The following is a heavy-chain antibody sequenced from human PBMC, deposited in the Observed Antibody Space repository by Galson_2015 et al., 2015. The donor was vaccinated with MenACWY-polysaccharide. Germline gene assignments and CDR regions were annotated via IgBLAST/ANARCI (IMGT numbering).Heavy chain of an antibody. CDR1: GFTVRTNY. D-gene: IGHD6-13*01. J-gene: IGHJ4*02. CDR2: IYSDDRT. Sequence: SLRLSCAASGFTVRTNYMNWVRQAPWKGLEHISVIYSDDRTYYADSVKGRLTISRDSSKNTVYLQMNNLRAEDTAVYYCAKVGPRSSWTMGIGYWGQGTLFTVPS. CDR3: AKVGPRSSWTMGIGY. V-gene: IGHV3-53*01.